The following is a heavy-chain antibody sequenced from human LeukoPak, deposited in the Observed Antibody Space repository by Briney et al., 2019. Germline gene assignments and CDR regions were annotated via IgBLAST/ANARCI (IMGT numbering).Heavy chain of an antibody. CDR2: MNSDGSAT. J-gene: IGHJ4*02. Sequence: AGGSLRLSCAASGFSFSNYWMHWVRQAPGKGLVRVTRMNSDGSATYYADSVQGRFTISRDNAKNTLYLQMNSLRAEDTAMYFCAKGPNYFDSWGQGTLVSVSS. CDR3: AKGPNYFDS. V-gene: IGHV3-74*01. CDR1: GFSFSNYW.